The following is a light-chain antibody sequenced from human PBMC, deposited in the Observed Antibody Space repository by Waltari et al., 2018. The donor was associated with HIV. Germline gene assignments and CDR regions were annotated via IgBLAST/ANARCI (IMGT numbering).Light chain of an antibody. Sequence: QSVVTQPPSVSGTPGPTVTISCSGSTSNIGIKTVNCYQHLPGTAPKRLIYGNYQRPSGVPDRFSASKSGTSASLAISGLQSEDEADYYCASWDASLNGWVFGGGTKLTVL. J-gene: IGLJ3*02. CDR1: TSNIGIKT. CDR3: ASWDASLNGWV. CDR2: GNY. V-gene: IGLV1-44*01.